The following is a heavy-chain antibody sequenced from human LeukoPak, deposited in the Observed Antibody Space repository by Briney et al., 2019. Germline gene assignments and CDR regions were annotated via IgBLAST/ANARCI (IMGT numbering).Heavy chain of an antibody. CDR3: ARKGLGFGELSFDY. V-gene: IGHV5-51*01. Sequence: GYSFTRYSPSFQGHVTISADKSISTAYLQWSSLKASDTAMYYCARKGLGFGELSFDYWGQGTLVTVSS. CDR2: GYSFT. J-gene: IGHJ4*02. D-gene: IGHD3-10*01.